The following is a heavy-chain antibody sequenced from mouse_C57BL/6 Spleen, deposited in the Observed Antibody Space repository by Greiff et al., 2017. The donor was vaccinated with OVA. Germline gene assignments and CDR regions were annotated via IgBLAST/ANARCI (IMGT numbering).Heavy chain of an antibody. CDR2: IYPRSGNT. J-gene: IGHJ2*01. D-gene: IGHD2-13*01. V-gene: IGHV1-81*01. Sequence: QVHVKQSGAELARPGASVKLSCKASGYTFTSYGISWVKQRTGQGLEWIGEIYPRSGNTYYNEKFKGKATLTADKSSSIAYMELRSLTSEDSAVYFCARTEEPTTTTFDYWGQGTTLTVSS. CDR1: GYTFTSYG. CDR3: ARTEEPTTTTFDY.